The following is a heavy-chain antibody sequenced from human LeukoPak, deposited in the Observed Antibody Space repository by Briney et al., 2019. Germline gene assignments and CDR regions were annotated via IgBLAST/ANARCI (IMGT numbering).Heavy chain of an antibody. CDR2: ISSSSSYI. CDR3: AILRLTSYYGSGSQAIDY. V-gene: IGHV3-21*01. J-gene: IGHJ4*02. CDR1: GFTFSSYS. D-gene: IGHD3-10*01. Sequence: GGSLRLSCAASGFTFSSYSMNWVRQAPGKGLEWVSSISSSSSYIYYADSVKGRFTIYRDNAKHSLYLQMNSLRAEDTAVYYCAILRLTSYYGSGSQAIDYWGQGTLVTVSS.